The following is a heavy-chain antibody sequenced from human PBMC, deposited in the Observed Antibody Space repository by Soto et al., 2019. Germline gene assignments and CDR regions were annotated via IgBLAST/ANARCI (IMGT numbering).Heavy chain of an antibody. V-gene: IGHV4-59*01. Sequence: PSETLSLTCTVSGGSISSYYWSWIRQPPGKGLEWIGYIYYSGSTNYNPSLKSRVTISVDTSKNQSSLKLSSVTAADTAVYYCARVVAYYYYYMDVWGKGTTVT. J-gene: IGHJ6*03. CDR3: ARVVAYYYYYMDV. CDR2: IYYSGST. CDR1: GGSISSYY.